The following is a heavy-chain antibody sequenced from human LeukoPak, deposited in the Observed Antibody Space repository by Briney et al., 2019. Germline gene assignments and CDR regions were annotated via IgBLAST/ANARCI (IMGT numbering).Heavy chain of an antibody. V-gene: IGHV5-51*01. Sequence: GESLKISCQGSGYSFTSYWIGWVRQMPGKGLEWMGIIYPGDSDTRYSPSFQGQVTISADKSISTAYLQWSSLKASDTAMYYCARRPYSSDWYFDLWGRGTLVTVSS. J-gene: IGHJ2*01. CDR1: GYSFTSYW. D-gene: IGHD6-19*01. CDR3: ARRPYSSDWYFDL. CDR2: IYPGDSDT.